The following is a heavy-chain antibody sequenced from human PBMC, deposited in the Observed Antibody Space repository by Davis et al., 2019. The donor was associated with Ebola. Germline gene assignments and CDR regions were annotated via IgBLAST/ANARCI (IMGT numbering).Heavy chain of an antibody. J-gene: IGHJ2*01. CDR2: IYSSGST. CDR3: ARLSGLFSSSSGALYFDL. Sequence: SETLSLTCNVSGASISSGYFSWSWVRQPAGKGLEWIGHIYSSGSTKYNPSLESRVTISQDTSKNQFSLKLRSVTAADTAVYFCARLSGLFSSSSGALYFDLWGRGTLVSVSS. CDR1: GASISSGYFS. D-gene: IGHD6-6*01. V-gene: IGHV4-61*09.